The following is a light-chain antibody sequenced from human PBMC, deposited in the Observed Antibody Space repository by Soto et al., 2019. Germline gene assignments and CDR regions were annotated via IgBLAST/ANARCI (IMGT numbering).Light chain of an antibody. Sequence: QSALTQPASVSGSPGQSITISCTGTSSDVGGYNYVSWYQQHPGKAPKLMIYEVSNRPSGVSNRFSGSKSGHTASLTISGLQAEDEADYYCSSYTSSSPLEVFGGGTKLTVL. V-gene: IGLV2-14*01. CDR2: EVS. CDR1: SSDVGGYNY. CDR3: SSYTSSSPLEV. J-gene: IGLJ2*01.